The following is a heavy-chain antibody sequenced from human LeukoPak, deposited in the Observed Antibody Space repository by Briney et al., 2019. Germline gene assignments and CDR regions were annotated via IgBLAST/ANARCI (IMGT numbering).Heavy chain of an antibody. CDR1: GGSISSSSYY. J-gene: IGHJ6*03. D-gene: IGHD4-17*01. Sequence: SETLSLTCTVSGGSISSSSYYWGWIRQPPGKGLEWIGSIYYSGSTYYNPSLKSRFTISVDTSKNQFSLKLSSVTTADTAVYYCARLPRYGDCLLDYYYMDVWGKGTTVTISS. V-gene: IGHV4-39*01. CDR3: ARLPRYGDCLLDYYYMDV. CDR2: IYYSGST.